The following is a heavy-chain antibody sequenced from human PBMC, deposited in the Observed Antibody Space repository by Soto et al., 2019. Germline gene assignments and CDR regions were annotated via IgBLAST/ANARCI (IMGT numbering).Heavy chain of an antibody. D-gene: IGHD2-15*01. CDR3: ARVSVVVANHDAFDI. CDR1: GYTLTELS. Sequence: ASVKVSCKVSGYTLTELSMHWVRQAPGKGLEWMGGFDPEDGETIYAQKFQGRVTMTRNTSISTAYMELSSLRSEDTAVYYCARVSVVVANHDAFDIWGQGTMVTVSS. V-gene: IGHV1-24*01. CDR2: FDPEDGET. J-gene: IGHJ3*02.